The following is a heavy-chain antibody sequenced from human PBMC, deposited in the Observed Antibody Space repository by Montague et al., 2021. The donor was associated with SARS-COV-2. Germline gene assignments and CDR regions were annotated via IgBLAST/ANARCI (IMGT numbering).Heavy chain of an antibody. V-gene: IGHV4-59*11. CDR2: IYYTGST. D-gene: IGHD2-8*01. CDR3: ARLPPNGRWYLDL. CDR1: GGSISSHY. J-gene: IGHJ2*01. Sequence: SETLSLTCTVSGGSISSHYWTWIRQPPGKGLEWIGYIYYTGSTNYNPSLTSRVAISVDTSKNKFSLSLRSVTAADTALYYCARLPPNGRWYLDLWGRGTLVTASS.